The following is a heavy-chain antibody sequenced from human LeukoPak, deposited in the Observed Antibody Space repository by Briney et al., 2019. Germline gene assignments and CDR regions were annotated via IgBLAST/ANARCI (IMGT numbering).Heavy chain of an antibody. CDR2: IYYSGST. J-gene: IGHJ4*02. D-gene: IGHD6-19*01. Sequence: SGTLSLTCTVSGGSISSYYWSWIRQPPGKGLEWIGYIYYSGSTNYNPSLKSRVTISVDTSKNQFSLKLSSVTAADTAVYYCARGLYSSGWALFDYWGQGTLVTVSS. CDR3: ARGLYSSGWALFDY. V-gene: IGHV4-59*01. CDR1: GGSISSYY.